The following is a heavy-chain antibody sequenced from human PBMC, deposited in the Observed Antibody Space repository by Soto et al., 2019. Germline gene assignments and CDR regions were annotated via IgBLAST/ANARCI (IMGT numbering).Heavy chain of an antibody. D-gene: IGHD3-3*01. CDR3: ARWSYLDY. CDR2: ISGSDGKT. CDR1: GFSFGSYA. V-gene: IGHV3-23*01. Sequence: WGSLRLSCSASGFSFGSYALSWVRQAPGKGLEWVSTISGSDGKTFYADSVKGRFSISRDTSQSTLYLQMNSLRADDTAMYYCARWSYLDYWGQGTRVTVSS. J-gene: IGHJ4*02.